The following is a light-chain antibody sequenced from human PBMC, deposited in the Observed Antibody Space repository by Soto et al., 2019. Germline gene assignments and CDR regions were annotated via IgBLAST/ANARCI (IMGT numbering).Light chain of an antibody. CDR1: QSVSSN. V-gene: IGKV3-11*01. CDR3: QQRSNWPIT. J-gene: IGKJ5*01. CDR2: DAS. Sequence: EIVITQSPATLSVSPVERATLSCSASQSVSSNLAWYQQKPGQAPRLLIYDASNRATGIPARFSGSGSGTDFTLTISSLEPEDFAVYYCQQRSNWPITFGQGTRLEIK.